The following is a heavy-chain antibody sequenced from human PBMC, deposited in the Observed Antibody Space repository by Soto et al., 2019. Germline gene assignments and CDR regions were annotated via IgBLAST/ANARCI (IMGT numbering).Heavy chain of an antibody. CDR3: AGTEIQLLAFDI. CDR1: GYSFTSYW. V-gene: IGHV5-10-1*01. Sequence: GESLKISCKGSGYSFTSYWISWVRQMPGKGLEWMGRIDPSDSYTNYSPSFQGHVTISAYKSISTAYLQWSSLKASDTAMYYCAGTEIQLLAFDIWGQGTMVTVSS. D-gene: IGHD5-18*01. CDR2: IDPSDSYT. J-gene: IGHJ3*02.